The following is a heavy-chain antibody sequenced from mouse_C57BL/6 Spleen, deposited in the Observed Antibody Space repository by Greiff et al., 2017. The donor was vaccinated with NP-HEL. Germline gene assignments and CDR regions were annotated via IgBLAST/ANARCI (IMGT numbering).Heavy chain of an antibody. Sequence: VQLQQSGAELVKPGASVKISCKASGYAFSSYWMNWVKQRPGKGLEWIGQIYPGDGDTNYNGKFKGKATLTADKSSSTAYMQLSSLTSEDSAVYFCARGDYYGSRGGYYAMDYWGQGTSVTVSS. CDR2: IYPGDGDT. D-gene: IGHD1-1*01. J-gene: IGHJ4*01. V-gene: IGHV1-80*01. CDR3: ARGDYYGSRGGYYAMDY. CDR1: GYAFSSYW.